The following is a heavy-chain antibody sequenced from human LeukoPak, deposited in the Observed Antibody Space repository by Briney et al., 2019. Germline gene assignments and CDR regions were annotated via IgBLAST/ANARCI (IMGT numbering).Heavy chain of an antibody. CDR2: INPRNGAT. CDR3: ARDPRDTGGAYDS. Sequence: ASVTVSCKASGYTFTNYYMHWLRQAPGQGPEWMGYINPRNGATDYSQKFQGRLSMTRDTSISTAYMEVSSLRSDDTALYYCARDPRDTGGAYDSWGQGTLLTVSS. CDR1: GYTFTNYY. V-gene: IGHV1-2*02. J-gene: IGHJ5*01. D-gene: IGHD2-8*02.